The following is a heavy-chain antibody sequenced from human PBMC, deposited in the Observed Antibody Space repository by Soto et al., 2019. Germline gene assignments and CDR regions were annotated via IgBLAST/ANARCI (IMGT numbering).Heavy chain of an antibody. V-gene: IGHV4-34*01. CDR3: ARGYCRNFDY. CDR2: INPSGST. Sequence: QVQLQQWGAGLLKPSETLSLTCAVYGGSFSGYYWSWIRQPPGKGLEWIGGINPSGSTTYNPSLRSRVTISVDTSKNQFSLKRSSVTAADTALYYCARGYCRNFDYWGQGTLVTVSS. CDR1: GGSFSGYY. J-gene: IGHJ4*02. D-gene: IGHD2-15*01.